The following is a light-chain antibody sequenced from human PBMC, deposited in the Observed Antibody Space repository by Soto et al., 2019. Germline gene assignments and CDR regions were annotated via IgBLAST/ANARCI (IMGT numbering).Light chain of an antibody. CDR3: CSYAGSRTFV. Sequence: QSVLTQPRSVSGSPGQSVTISCTGTTSDVGDYNDVSWYQQHPGKAPKLIIFDVSKRPSGISHRFSGSKSDNTASLTISGLRAEDEAHYHCCSYAGSRTFVFGGGTKLTVL. J-gene: IGLJ2*01. CDR2: DVS. CDR1: TSDVGDYND. V-gene: IGLV2-11*01.